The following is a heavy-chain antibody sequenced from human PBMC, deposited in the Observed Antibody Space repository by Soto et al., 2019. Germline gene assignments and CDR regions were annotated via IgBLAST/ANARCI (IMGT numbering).Heavy chain of an antibody. CDR1: GFTFGSYW. J-gene: IGHJ4*02. V-gene: IGHV3-74*01. CDR2: INSDGSST. Sequence: GGSLRLSCAASGFTFGSYWMHWVRQAPGKGLVWVSRINSDGSSTSYADSVKGRFTICRDNAKNTLYLQMNSLRADDTAVYYCARASGDTAQSRGKIIYYFDYWGRGPLVSVSS. CDR3: ARASGDTAQSRGKIIYYFDY. D-gene: IGHD5-18*01.